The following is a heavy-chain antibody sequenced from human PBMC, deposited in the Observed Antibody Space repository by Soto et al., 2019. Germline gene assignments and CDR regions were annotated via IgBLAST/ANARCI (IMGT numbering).Heavy chain of an antibody. CDR2: IIPIFGTA. V-gene: IGHV1-69*13. CDR3: ARGRMKYSSSGPYYYGMDV. CDR1: GGTFSSYA. Sequence: GASVKVSCKASGGTFSSYAISWVRQARGQGLEWMGGIIPIFGTANYAQKFQGRVTITADESTSTAYMELSSLRSEDTAVYYCARGRMKYSSSGPYYYGMDVWGQGTTVTVSS. J-gene: IGHJ6*02. D-gene: IGHD6-6*01.